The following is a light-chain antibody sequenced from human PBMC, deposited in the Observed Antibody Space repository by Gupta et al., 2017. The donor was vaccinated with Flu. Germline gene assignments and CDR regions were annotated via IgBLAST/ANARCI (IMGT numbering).Light chain of an antibody. V-gene: IGLV1-44*01. CDR1: SSNIGSNT. Sequence: SVLPQPPSASGTPGQRVTISCSGSSSNIGSNTVNWYQQLPVTAPKLLINSNNQRPSGVPDRFSGSKSGTSASLAISGLQSEDEADYYCAAWDDSLNAPVFGGGTKLTVL. CDR2: SNN. J-gene: IGLJ3*02. CDR3: AAWDDSLNAPV.